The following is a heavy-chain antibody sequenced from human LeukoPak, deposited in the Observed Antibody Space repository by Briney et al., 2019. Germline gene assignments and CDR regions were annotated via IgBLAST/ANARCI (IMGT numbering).Heavy chain of an antibody. Sequence: ASVKVSCKASGYTFTSYYMHWVRQAPGQGLEWMGWINPNSGGTNYAQKFQGRVTMTRDTSISTAYMELSRLRSDDTAVYYRAGLYSSSGTRFDYWGQGTLVTVSS. CDR2: INPNSGGT. D-gene: IGHD6-6*01. V-gene: IGHV1-2*02. CDR1: GYTFTSYY. CDR3: AGLYSSSGTRFDY. J-gene: IGHJ4*02.